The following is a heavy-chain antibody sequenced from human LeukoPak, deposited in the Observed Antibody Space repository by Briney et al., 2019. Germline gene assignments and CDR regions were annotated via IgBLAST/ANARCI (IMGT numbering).Heavy chain of an antibody. V-gene: IGHV3-74*01. J-gene: IGHJ4*02. Sequence: QPGGSLRLSCAASGFTFSTHWMHWVRPAPGKGLVWVSYIYGDARSTGYADSVKGRFTISRDNAKNSLYLQMNSLRDEDTAVYYCARESRRYFDWSPFDYWGQGTLVTVSS. CDR1: GFTFSTHW. D-gene: IGHD3-9*01. CDR2: IYGDARST. CDR3: ARESRRYFDWSPFDY.